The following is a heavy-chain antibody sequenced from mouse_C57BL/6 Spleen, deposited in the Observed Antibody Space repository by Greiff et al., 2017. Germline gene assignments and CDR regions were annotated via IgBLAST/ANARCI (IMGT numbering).Heavy chain of an antibody. CDR1: GYTFTSYW. CDR3: ARIERDSFDY. Sequence: QVQLQQPGAELVRPGSSVKLSCKASGYTFTSYWMDWVKQRPGQGLEWIGNIYPSDSETHYNQKFKDKATLTVDKSSSTAYMQLSSLTSEDSAVYYCARIERDSFDYWGQGTTLTVSS. J-gene: IGHJ2*01. CDR2: IYPSDSET. V-gene: IGHV1-61*01.